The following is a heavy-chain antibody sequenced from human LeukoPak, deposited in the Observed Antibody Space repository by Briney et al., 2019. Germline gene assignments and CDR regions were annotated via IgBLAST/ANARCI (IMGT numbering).Heavy chain of an antibody. CDR1: GFTFSSYA. V-gene: IGHV3-23*01. Sequence: GGSLRLSCAASGFTFSSYAMSWVRQAPGKGLEWVSAISGSGGSTYYADSVKGRFTISRDNSKNTLYLQMNSLRAEGTAVYYCARPDSYSSSSDFDYWGQGTLVTVSS. J-gene: IGHJ4*02. CDR2: ISGSGGST. D-gene: IGHD6-6*01. CDR3: ARPDSYSSSSDFDY.